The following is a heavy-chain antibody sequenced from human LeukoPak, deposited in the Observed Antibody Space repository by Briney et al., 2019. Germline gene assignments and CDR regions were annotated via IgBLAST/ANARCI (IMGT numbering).Heavy chain of an antibody. CDR1: GLTFSSYS. CDR2: ISSSSSYT. D-gene: IGHD3-10*01. CDR3: ARTPHNYYGSGSYYTAVYYYYMDV. Sequence: GGSLRLSCAASGLTFSSYSMNWVRQAPGKGLEWVSSISSSSSYTYYADSVKGRFTISRDNAKNSLYLQMNSLRAEDTAVYYCARTPHNYYGSGSYYTAVYYYYMDVWGKGTTVTVSS. V-gene: IGHV3-21*01. J-gene: IGHJ6*03.